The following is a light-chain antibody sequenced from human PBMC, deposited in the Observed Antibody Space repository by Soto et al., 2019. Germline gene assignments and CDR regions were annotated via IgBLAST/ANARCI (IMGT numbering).Light chain of an antibody. J-gene: IGKJ2*01. Sequence: DIQMTQSPSSLSASVGDRVTITCQASQDISNCLDWYQQKPGKAPKLLIYDASNLERGVPSRFSGSGSGTEFTLTISSLQPDDFATYYCQQYNSHPYTFGQGTKLEIK. CDR1: QDISNC. V-gene: IGKV1-33*01. CDR3: QQYNSHPYT. CDR2: DAS.